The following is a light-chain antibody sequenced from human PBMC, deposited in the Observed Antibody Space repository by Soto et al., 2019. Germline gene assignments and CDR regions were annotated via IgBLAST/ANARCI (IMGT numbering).Light chain of an antibody. Sequence: DIQMTQSPSSLSASVGDRVTITCRASQSISSYLNWYQQKPGKAPKLLIYAASSLQSGVPSRFSHSGSGTDFTLTISSLQPEDFATYYCQQSYSTPPLTFGGGTKVEIK. CDR3: QQSYSTPPLT. V-gene: IGKV1-39*01. CDR1: QSISSY. CDR2: AAS. J-gene: IGKJ4*01.